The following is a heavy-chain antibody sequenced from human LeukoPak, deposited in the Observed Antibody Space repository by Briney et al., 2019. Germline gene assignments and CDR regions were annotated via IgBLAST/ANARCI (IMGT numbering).Heavy chain of an antibody. D-gene: IGHD3-22*01. Sequence: GGSLRLSCEASPFIFSGHWLNWVRQTPGKGLEWVASIKEDGSERQYVDSVKGRFSISRDNTKGSLFLQLNSLRAEDTAVYYCARDLVRDDSSGYYYYYGMDVWGQGTTVTVSS. CDR3: ARDLVRDDSSGYYYYYGMDV. CDR2: IKEDGSER. V-gene: IGHV3-7*03. J-gene: IGHJ6*02. CDR1: PFIFSGHW.